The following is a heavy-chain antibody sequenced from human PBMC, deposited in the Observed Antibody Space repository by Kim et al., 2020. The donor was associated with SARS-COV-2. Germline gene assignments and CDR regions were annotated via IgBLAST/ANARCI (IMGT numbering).Heavy chain of an antibody. CDR2: ISGSGGST. D-gene: IGHD2-15*01. J-gene: IGHJ4*02. V-gene: IGHV3-23*01. CDR1: GFTFSSYA. CDR3: AKGPGRVVAATLDY. Sequence: GGSLRLSCAASGFTFSSYAMSWVRQAPGKGLEWVSAISGSGGSTYYADSVKGRFTISRDNSKNTLYLQMNSLRAEDTAVYYCAKGPGRVVAATLDYWGQGTLVTVSS.